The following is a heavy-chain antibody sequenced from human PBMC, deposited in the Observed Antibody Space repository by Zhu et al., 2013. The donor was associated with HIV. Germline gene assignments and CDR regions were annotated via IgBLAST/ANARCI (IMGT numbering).Heavy chain of an antibody. CDR2: INPNSGGT. D-gene: IGHD2-15*01. CDR3: AKPLRILNRASCFTDAFDI. V-gene: IGHV1-2*02. Sequence: QVQLVQSGAEVKKPGASVKVSCKASGFTFTAYYIHWVRQAPGQGLEWMGWINPNSGGTNYAQKFQGRVTMTRDTSISTAYMELSTLRSDDTAVYFCAKPLRILNRASCFTDAFDIWAEGQWSP. CDR1: GFTFTAYY. J-gene: IGHJ3*02.